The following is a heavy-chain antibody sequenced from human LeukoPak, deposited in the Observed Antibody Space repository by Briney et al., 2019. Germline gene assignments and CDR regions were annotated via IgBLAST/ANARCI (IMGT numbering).Heavy chain of an antibody. D-gene: IGHD1-26*01. V-gene: IGHV3-7*01. J-gene: IGHJ4*02. Sequence: GGSLRLSCAASGFTFSSYWMSWVRQAPGKGLEWVANLKQDGSEKYYVDSVKGRFTISRDNAKNSLYLQMNSLRAEDTAVYYCAREGAVGVTTYFDYWGQGTLVTVSS. CDR1: GFTFSSYW. CDR2: LKQDGSEK. CDR3: AREGAVGVTTYFDY.